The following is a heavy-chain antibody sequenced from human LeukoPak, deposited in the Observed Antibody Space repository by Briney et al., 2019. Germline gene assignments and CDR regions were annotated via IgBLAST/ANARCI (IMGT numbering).Heavy chain of an antibody. V-gene: IGHV4-39*01. CDR1: GGSISSSSYY. D-gene: IGHD3-10*01. CDR2: IYYSGST. J-gene: IGHJ5*02. CDR3: ARYGSGSYYRSFDP. Sequence: SEALSLTCTVSGGSISSSSYYWGWIRQPPGKGLEWIGSIYYSGSTYYNPSLKSRVTVSVDTSKIQFPLKLSSVTAADTAVYYCARYGSGSYYRSFDPWGQGTLVTVSS.